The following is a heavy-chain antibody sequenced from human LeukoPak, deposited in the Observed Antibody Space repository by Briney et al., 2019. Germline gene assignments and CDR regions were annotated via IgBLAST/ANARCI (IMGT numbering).Heavy chain of an antibody. CDR1: GGSISSYY. D-gene: IGHD3-22*01. CDR3: ATYYYDGTGYYYSGFHI. CDR2: IYYSGNT. Sequence: SETLSLTCTVSGGSISSYYWNWIRQPPGKGLEWIGYIYYSGNTNYNPSLKSRVTMSVDTSKNQFSLKLSSVTAADTAVYYCATYYYDGTGYYYSGFHIWGQGTMVTVSS. J-gene: IGHJ3*02. V-gene: IGHV4-59*01.